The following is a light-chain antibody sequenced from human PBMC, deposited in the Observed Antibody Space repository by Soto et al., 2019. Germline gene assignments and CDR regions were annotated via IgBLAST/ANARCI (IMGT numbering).Light chain of an antibody. J-gene: IGKJ1*01. CDR1: QSFSTW. V-gene: IGKV1-5*01. Sequence: DIQMTQSPSTLSASVGDRVTITCRASQSFSTWLAWYQQKPGKAPKLLIYDASSLESGVPSRFSGSGSGTEFTLTISSLQPDDFATYYCQQYQSYRCTFGQGTKVEIK. CDR3: QQYQSYRCT. CDR2: DAS.